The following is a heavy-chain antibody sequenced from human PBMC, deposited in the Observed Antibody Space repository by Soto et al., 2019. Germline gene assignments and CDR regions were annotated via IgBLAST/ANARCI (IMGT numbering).Heavy chain of an antibody. CDR3: AKVRSTTWEAFDP. CDR1: GFTFNNYA. V-gene: IGHV3-23*01. CDR2: ISGSSRSF. J-gene: IGHJ5*02. D-gene: IGHD2-2*01. Sequence: GGSLRLSCAASGFTFNNYAMSWVRQAPGKGLEWVSTISGSSRSFFYADSVKGRFTISRDNSKNTMHLQMNSLRVEDTAVYYRAKVRSTTWEAFDPWGQGTLVTVSS.